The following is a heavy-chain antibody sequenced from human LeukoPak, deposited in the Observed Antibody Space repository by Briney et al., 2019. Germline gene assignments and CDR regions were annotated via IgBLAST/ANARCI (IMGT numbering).Heavy chain of an antibody. J-gene: IGHJ6*03. D-gene: IGHD5-24*01. CDR1: GYTFTSYG. CDR3: ARGKDGYNLYYYYYMDV. V-gene: IGHV1-18*01. CDR2: ISAYNGNT. Sequence: ASVKVSCKASGYTFTSYGISWVRQAPAQGREWMGWISAYNGNTNYAQKLQGRVTMTTDTSTSTAYMELRRLRSDDTAVYYCARGKDGYNLYYYYYMDVWGKGTTVTVSS.